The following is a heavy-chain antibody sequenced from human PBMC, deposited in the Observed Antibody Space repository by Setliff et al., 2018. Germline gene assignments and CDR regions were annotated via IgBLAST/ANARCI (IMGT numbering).Heavy chain of an antibody. CDR3: ARGGPTLTISRVLVVSSFDP. CDR2: IYYSGST. J-gene: IGHJ5*02. Sequence: SETLSLTCTVSGGSISSSSYYWGWTRQPPGKGLEWIGSIYYSGSTYYNPSLKSRVTISVDTSKNQFSLKLSSVTAADTATYYCARGGPTLTISRVLVVSSFDPWGQGSRVTV. CDR1: GGSISSSSYY. D-gene: IGHD3-3*01. V-gene: IGHV4-39*07.